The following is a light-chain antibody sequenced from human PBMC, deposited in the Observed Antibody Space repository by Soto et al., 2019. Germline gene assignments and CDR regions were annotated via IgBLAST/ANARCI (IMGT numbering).Light chain of an antibody. CDR2: HAS. CDR1: QSISNW. J-gene: IGKJ1*01. V-gene: IGKV1-5*01. Sequence: DIQMTQSPSTLPASVGERVTITCRASQSISNWLAWYQQKSGTAPKVLIYHASNLQSGVPSRFSGSGSGTEFTLTISSLQPDDFATYYCQHYKMYSPWTFGQGTKVDIK. CDR3: QHYKMYSPWT.